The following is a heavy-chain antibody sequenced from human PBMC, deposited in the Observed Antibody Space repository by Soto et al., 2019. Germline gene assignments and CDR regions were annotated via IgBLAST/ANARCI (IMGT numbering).Heavy chain of an antibody. D-gene: IGHD6-19*01. Sequence: QVQLVQSGAEEKKPGASVKVSCKASGYTFTGYAMHWVRQAPGQRIEWMGWINAGNGNTKYSQKFQGRVTITRDTSASAAYMELSSLSSEDTAVYYCARAVAVPADFDYWGQGTLVTVSS. J-gene: IGHJ4*02. CDR2: INAGNGNT. CDR1: GYTFTGYA. V-gene: IGHV1-3*05. CDR3: ARAVAVPADFDY.